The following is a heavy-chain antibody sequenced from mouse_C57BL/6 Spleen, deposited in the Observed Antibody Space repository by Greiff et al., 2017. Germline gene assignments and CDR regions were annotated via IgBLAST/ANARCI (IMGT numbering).Heavy chain of an antibody. CDR2: IDPSDSST. CDR1: GYTFTSYW. V-gene: IGHV1-69*01. Sequence: VQLQQPGAELVMPGASVKLSCKASGYTFTSYWMHWVKQRPGQGLEWIGEIDPSDSSTNYNQKFKGKSTLTVDKSSSTAYMQLSSLTSEDSAVYYCARSPHGYYFDDWGQGTTLTVSS. CDR3: ARSPHGYYFDD. D-gene: IGHD2-2*01. J-gene: IGHJ2*01.